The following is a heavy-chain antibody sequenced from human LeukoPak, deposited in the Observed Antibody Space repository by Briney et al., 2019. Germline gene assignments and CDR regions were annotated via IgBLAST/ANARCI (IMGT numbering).Heavy chain of an antibody. V-gene: IGHV4-59*12. CDR1: GGSISNYY. Sequence: SETLSLTCTVSGGSISNYYWSRIRQPPGKGLEWIGYINYSGTTNYNPSVKSRVTISLDTSKIQFSLRLSSVTAADTAVYYCAREGGPYRPLDYSGQGTLVTVSS. CDR2: INYSGTT. CDR3: AREGGPYRPLDY. J-gene: IGHJ4*02.